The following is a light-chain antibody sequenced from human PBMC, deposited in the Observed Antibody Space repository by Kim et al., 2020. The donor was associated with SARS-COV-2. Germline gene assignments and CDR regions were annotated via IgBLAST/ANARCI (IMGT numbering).Light chain of an antibody. CDR3: QKYNSAPLT. CDR2: AAS. J-gene: IGKJ4*01. Sequence: ASIGDRVTLTCRASQSITNYLAWYQQKPGKVPQLLIYAASTLQSGVPSRFSGSGSGTDFTLTISSLQPEDVATYYCQKYNSAPLTFGGGTKVDIK. CDR1: QSITNY. V-gene: IGKV1-27*01.